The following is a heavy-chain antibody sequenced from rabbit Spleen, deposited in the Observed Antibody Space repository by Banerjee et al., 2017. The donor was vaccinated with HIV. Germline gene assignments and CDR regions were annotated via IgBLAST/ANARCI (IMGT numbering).Heavy chain of an antibody. D-gene: IGHD6-1*01. CDR2: IYTSSYST. J-gene: IGHJ4*01. CDR3: ARSGDAWVGYFNL. V-gene: IGHV1S40*01. CDR1: GIDFSSYYY. Sequence: PGASLTLTCTASGIDFSSYYYMCWVRQAPGKGLEWIACIYTSSYSTYYASWAKGRFTISKTSSTTVTLQMTSLTAADTATYFCARSGDAWVGYFNLWGPGTLVTVS.